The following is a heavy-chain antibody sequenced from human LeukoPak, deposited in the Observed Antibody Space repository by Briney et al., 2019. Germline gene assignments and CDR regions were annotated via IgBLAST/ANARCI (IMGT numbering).Heavy chain of an antibody. D-gene: IGHD6-19*01. CDR2: TYYRAKWYY. J-gene: IGHJ4*02. V-gene: IGHV6-1*01. CDR1: VDSVSSNIAA. CDR3: ARYSLAEAGAIDS. Sequence: SETLSLTCSISVDSVSSNIAAWNWIRQSPSRGLEWLGRTYYRAKWYYDYALSVKSRIRINPDTSKNQFSLLLNSVTREDTAIYYCARYSLAEAGAIDSWGQGTLVTVSS.